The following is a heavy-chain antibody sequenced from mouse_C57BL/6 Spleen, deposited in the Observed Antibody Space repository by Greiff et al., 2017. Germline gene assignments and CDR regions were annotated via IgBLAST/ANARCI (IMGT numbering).Heavy chain of an antibody. D-gene: IGHD1-1*01. V-gene: IGHV1-55*01. CDR2: IYPGSGST. J-gene: IGHJ1*03. CDR3: ARSDYYGSSYVPYWYFDV. CDR1: GYTFTSYW. Sequence: QVQLQQPGAELVKPGASVKMSCKASGYTFTSYWITWVKQRPGQGLEWIGDIYPGSGSTNYNEKFKSKATLTVDTSSSTAYMQLSSLTSEYSAVYYCARSDYYGSSYVPYWYFDVWGTGTTVTVSS.